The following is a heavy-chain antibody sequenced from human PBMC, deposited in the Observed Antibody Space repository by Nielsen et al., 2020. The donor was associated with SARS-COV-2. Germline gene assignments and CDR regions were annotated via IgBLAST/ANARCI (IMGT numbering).Heavy chain of an antibody. V-gene: IGHV1-69*01. D-gene: IGHD6-19*01. CDR3: ARATPFYDIAVAGQNKYYYYYMDV. Sequence: WVRQAPGQGLEWMGGIIPIFGTPNYAQKFQGRVTITADESTSTAYMELSSLRSEDPAVYYCARATPFYDIAVAGQNKYYYYYMDVWGKGTKVTVSS. J-gene: IGHJ6*03. CDR2: IIPIFGTP.